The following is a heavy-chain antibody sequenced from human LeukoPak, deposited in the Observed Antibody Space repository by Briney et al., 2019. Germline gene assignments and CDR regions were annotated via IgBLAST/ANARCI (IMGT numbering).Heavy chain of an antibody. V-gene: IGHV3-21*01. CDR1: GFTFSSYS. CDR2: ISSSNSYI. CDR3: AREADIVVVPASDV. J-gene: IGHJ6*04. Sequence: PGGSLRLSCAASGFTFSSYSMNWVRQAPGKGLEWVSSISSSNSYIYYADSVKGRFTISRDNAKNSLYLQMNSLRAEDTAVYYCAREADIVVVPASDVWGKGTTVTVSS. D-gene: IGHD2-2*01.